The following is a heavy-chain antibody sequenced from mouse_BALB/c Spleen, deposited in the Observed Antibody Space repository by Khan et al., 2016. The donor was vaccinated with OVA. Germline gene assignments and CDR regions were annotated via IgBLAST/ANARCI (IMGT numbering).Heavy chain of an antibody. CDR1: GFSLTSYG. CDR3: ARHEDI. J-gene: IGHJ2*01. CDR2: ICAGGRT. D-gene: IGHD1-3*01. V-gene: IGHV2-9*02. Sequence: QVQLKESGPGLVAPSQSLSITCTVSGFSLTSYGVHWVRQPPGKGLEWLGVICAGGRTNYNSALISRLSISNDKSKRQVSFKMNRLQTDDTAMYYCARHEDIWGQGTTLTVSS.